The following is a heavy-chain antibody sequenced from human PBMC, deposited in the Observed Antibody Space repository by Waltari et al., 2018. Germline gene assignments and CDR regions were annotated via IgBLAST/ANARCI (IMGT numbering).Heavy chain of an antibody. Sequence: QLQLQESGPGLVQPSETLSLTCTVSGGSISSSSYYWGWIRQPPGKGLEWIGSIYYSGRTYYNPSLKSRVTISVDTSKNQFSLKLSSVTAADTAVYYCARDNPSLQAYDYWGQGTLVTVSS. J-gene: IGHJ4*02. CDR2: IYYSGRT. CDR1: GGSISSSSYY. CDR3: ARDNPSLQAYDY. D-gene: IGHD1-26*01. V-gene: IGHV4-39*07.